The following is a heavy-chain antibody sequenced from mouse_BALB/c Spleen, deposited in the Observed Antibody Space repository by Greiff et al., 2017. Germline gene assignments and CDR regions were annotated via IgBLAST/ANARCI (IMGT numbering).Heavy chain of an antibody. CDR1: GFTFSSFG. CDR3: ARGGLHYYGYGYFDV. D-gene: IGHD1-2*01. CDR2: ISSGSSTI. V-gene: IGHV5-17*02. Sequence: EVKLVESGGGLVQPGGSRKLSCAASGFTFSSFGMHWVRQAPEKGLEWVAYISSGSSTIYYADTVKGRFTISRDNPKNTLFLQMTSLRSEDTAMYYCARGGLHYYGYGYFDVWGAGTTVTVSS. J-gene: IGHJ1*01.